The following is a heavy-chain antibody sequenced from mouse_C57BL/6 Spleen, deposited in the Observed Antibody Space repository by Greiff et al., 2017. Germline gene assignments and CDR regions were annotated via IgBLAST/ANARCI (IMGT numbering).Heavy chain of an antibody. CDR3: ARKYYYGSTYWYFDV. Sequence: QVQLKQSGAELMQPGASVKLSCKATGYTFTGYWIEWVKQRPGHGLEWIGEILPGSGSTTYNEKFKGKATFTADTSSNTAYMQLSSLTTEDSAIYYCARKYYYGSTYWYFDVWGTGTTVTVSS. CDR2: ILPGSGST. J-gene: IGHJ1*03. V-gene: IGHV1-9*01. CDR1: GYTFTGYW. D-gene: IGHD1-1*01.